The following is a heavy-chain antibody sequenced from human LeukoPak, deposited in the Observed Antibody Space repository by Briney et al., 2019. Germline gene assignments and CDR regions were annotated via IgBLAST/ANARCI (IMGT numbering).Heavy chain of an antibody. CDR3: ARDPSGTYYPRVSGALDI. Sequence: LGGSLRLSCAASGFTFSSYSMNWVRQAPGKGLEWVSSISSISSYIYYADSVKGRFTVSRDNAKNSLYLQMDSLRAEDTAVYYCARDPSGTYYPRVSGALDIWGQGTMVTVSS. CDR1: GFTFSSYS. J-gene: IGHJ3*02. CDR2: ISSISSYI. V-gene: IGHV3-21*01. D-gene: IGHD1-26*01.